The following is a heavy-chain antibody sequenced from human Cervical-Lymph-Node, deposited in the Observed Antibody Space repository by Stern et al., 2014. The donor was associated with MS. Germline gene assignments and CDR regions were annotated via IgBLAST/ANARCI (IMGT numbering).Heavy chain of an antibody. CDR2: IYYGVST. J-gene: IGHJ5*02. V-gene: IGHV4-59*01. D-gene: IGHD5-18*01. CDR3: ARNTQGRFDP. CDR1: GGSISGYY. Sequence: QLQLQESGPGLVKPSETLSLTCTVSGGSISGYYWNWIRLRQGTGMDWIGDIYYGVSTNNSPSFKSRVTISVDTSKNQFSLKVTSFTAADTAVYYCARNTQGRFDPWGQGTLVTVSS.